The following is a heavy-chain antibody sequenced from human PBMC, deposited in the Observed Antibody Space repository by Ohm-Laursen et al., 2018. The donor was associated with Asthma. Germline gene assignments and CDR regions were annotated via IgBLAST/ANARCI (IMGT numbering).Heavy chain of an antibody. CDR2: INPNSGGT. CDR3: ATNLRVDAFDI. Sequence: ASVKVSCKASGYTFSGYYIHWVRQAPGQGLEWMGRINPNSGGTNFAQKFQDRVTLTRDTSISTAYMELSRLRSDDTAVYFCATNLRVDAFDIWGQGTMVTVSS. V-gene: IGHV1-2*06. J-gene: IGHJ3*02. CDR1: GYTFSGYY.